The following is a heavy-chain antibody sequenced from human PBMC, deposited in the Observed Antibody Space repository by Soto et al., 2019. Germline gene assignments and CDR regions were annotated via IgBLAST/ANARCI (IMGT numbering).Heavy chain of an antibody. J-gene: IGHJ4*02. CDR2: IKSKTDGGTT. Sequence: GGSLRLSCAASGFTFSNAWMNWVRQAPGKGLEWGGRIKSKTDGGTTDYAAPVKGRFTISRDDSKNTLYLQMNSLKTEDTAVYYCTTDRLSIFWSGYFDYWGQGTLVTVSS. V-gene: IGHV3-15*07. CDR1: GFTFSNAW. CDR3: TTDRLSIFWSGYFDY. D-gene: IGHD3-3*01.